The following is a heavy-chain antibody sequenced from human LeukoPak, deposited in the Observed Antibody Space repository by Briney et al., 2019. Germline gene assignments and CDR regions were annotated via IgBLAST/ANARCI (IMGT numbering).Heavy chain of an antibody. V-gene: IGHV4-59*08. Sequence: SETLSLTCTVSGGSISNYHWTWIRQPPGKGLEWIGYIYYSGNTNYNPSLKSRLTISLDTSKNQVSLRLSSVTAADTAVYHCARKDGDLWGQGSLVTVSS. CDR2: IYYSGNT. J-gene: IGHJ5*02. CDR3: ARKDGDL. CDR1: GGSISNYH.